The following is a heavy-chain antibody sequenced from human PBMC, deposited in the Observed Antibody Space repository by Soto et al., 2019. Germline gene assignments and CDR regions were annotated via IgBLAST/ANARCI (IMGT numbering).Heavy chain of an antibody. V-gene: IGHV3-9*01. Sequence: GGSLRLSCAASGFTFDDYAMHWVRQAPGKGLEWVSGISWNSGSIGYADSVKGRFTISRDNAKNALYLQMNSLRAEDTALYYCAKDTPYGSGSYYSYYFDYWGQGTLVTVSS. J-gene: IGHJ4*02. CDR2: ISWNSGSI. CDR1: GFTFDDYA. D-gene: IGHD3-10*01. CDR3: AKDTPYGSGSYYSYYFDY.